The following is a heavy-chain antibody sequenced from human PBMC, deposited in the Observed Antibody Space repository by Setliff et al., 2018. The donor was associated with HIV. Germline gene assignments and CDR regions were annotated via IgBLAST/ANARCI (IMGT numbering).Heavy chain of an antibody. D-gene: IGHD6-13*01. CDR2: IYYSGTT. Sequence: ASETLSLTCTVSGGSISSGSYYWGWIRQPPGKGLEWIGSIYYSGTTYYNPSLKSRVTMSVDTSTSRLSLKVHSVTAADTAMYYCARGSHGTSWTDYWGQGTLVTVSS. V-gene: IGHV4-39*07. CDR1: GGSISSGSYY. J-gene: IGHJ4*02. CDR3: ARGSHGTSWTDY.